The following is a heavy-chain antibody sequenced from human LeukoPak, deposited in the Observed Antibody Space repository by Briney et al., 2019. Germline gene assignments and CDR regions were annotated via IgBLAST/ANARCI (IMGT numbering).Heavy chain of an antibody. J-gene: IGHJ4*02. D-gene: IGHD6-19*01. CDR3: ARDFTFRSRWVAGHFDY. Sequence: PGGSLRLSCAASGFTFSSYWMSWVRQAPGKGLEWVANIKQDGSEKYYVDSVKGRFTISRDNAKNSLYLQMNSLRAEDTAVYYCARDFTFRSRWVAGHFDYWGQGTLVTVSS. CDR1: GFTFSSYW. CDR2: IKQDGSEK. V-gene: IGHV3-7*01.